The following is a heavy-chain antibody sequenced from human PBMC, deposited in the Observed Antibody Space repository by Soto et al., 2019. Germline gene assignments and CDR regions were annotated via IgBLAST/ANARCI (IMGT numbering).Heavy chain of an antibody. CDR2: ISGSGGST. CDR1: GFTFSSYA. D-gene: IGHD6-6*01. J-gene: IGHJ4*02. Sequence: PGGSLRLSCAASGFTFSSYAMSWVRQAPGKGLEWVSAISGSGGSTYYADSVKGRFTISRDNSKNTLYLQMNSLRAEDTAVYYFVKEEGYGSSSPKFDYWGQGTLVTVSS. CDR3: VKEEGYGSSSPKFDY. V-gene: IGHV3-23*01.